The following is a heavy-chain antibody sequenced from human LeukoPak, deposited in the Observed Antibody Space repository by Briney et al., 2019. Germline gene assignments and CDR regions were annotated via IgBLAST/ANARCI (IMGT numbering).Heavy chain of an antibody. CDR2: INRSGST. D-gene: IGHD3-10*01. J-gene: IGHJ4*02. CDR1: GGSFSGYY. CDR3: ARKEGGITMVRGVVGS. Sequence: SETLSLTCAVYGGSFSGYYWSWIRQPPGKGLEWIGEINRSGSTNYNPSLKSRVTISVDTSKNQFSLKLSSVTAADTAVYYCARKEGGITMVRGVVGSWGRGTLVTVSS. V-gene: IGHV4-34*01.